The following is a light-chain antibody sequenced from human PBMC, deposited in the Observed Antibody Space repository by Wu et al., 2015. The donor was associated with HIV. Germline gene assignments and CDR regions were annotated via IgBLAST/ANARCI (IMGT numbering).Light chain of an antibody. CDR3: TYGGSPIT. J-gene: IGKJ5*01. CDR2: GAS. V-gene: IGKV3-20*01. Sequence: EIVLTQSPGTLSLSPGESVTLSCRASQSVSNYQLTWYQLKPGQAPRLLLFGASSRATGIPDRFSGGGSGTDFTLTISRLEPEDFAIIXXTYGGSPITFGQGTRLEI. CDR1: QSVSNYQ.